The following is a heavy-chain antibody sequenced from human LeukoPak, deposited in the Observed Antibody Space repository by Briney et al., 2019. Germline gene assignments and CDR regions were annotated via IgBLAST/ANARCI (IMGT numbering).Heavy chain of an antibody. CDR2: INHSGST. CDR1: GGSFSGYY. J-gene: IGHJ5*02. V-gene: IGHV4-34*01. Sequence: SETLSLTCAVYGGSFSGYYWSWIRQPPGKGLEWIGEINHSGSTNYNPSLKSRVTISEDTSKNQFSLKLSSVTAADTAVYYCARGGYDFWSGYYGTGNWFDPWGQGTLVTVSS. CDR3: ARGGYDFWSGYYGTGNWFDP. D-gene: IGHD3-3*01.